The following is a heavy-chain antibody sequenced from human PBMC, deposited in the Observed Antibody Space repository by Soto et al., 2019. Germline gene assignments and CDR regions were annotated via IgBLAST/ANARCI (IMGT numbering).Heavy chain of an antibody. D-gene: IGHD3-22*01. CDR1: GFTFSSYA. CDR3: ARYYYVATGYHYAFDY. Sequence: GGSLRLSCAASGFTFSSYAMHWVRQAPGKGLEWVALISCDGSDKDYADSVKGRFTISRDNSRNTLFLQLHSLRAEDSALYYCARYYYVATGYHYAFDYWGRGTLVTVSS. CDR2: ISCDGSDK. J-gene: IGHJ4*02. V-gene: IGHV3-30-3*01.